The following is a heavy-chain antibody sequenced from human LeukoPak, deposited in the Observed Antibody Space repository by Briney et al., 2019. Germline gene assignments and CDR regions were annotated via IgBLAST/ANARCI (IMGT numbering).Heavy chain of an antibody. D-gene: IGHD3-3*01. CDR3: ARDARWRYDFWSGYYPRHYYYGMDV. CDR2: ISYDGSNK. CDR1: GFTFSSYA. J-gene: IGHJ6*02. V-gene: IGHV3-30-3*01. Sequence: PGGSLRLSCAASGFTFSSYAMHWVRQAPGKGLEWVAVISYDGSNKYYADSVKGRFIISRDNSKNTLYLQMNSLRAEDTAVYYCARDARWRYDFWSGYYPRHYYYGMDVWGQGTTVTVSS.